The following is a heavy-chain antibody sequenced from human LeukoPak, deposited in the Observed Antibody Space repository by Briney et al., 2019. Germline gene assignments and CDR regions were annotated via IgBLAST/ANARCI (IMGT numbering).Heavy chain of an antibody. D-gene: IGHD2-8*02. CDR3: ARAGDESTGHYDSLRF. CDR2: INPKSGAT. V-gene: IGHV1-2*02. CDR1: GYTFDENH. Sequence: ASVKVSCKASGYTFDENHIHWVRQAPRQGPEWMGWINPKSGATDSAQQFQGRLTMTRDTSIGTASMDLSGLRLDDTGIYYCARAGDESTGHYDSLRFWGQGTMVTVSS. J-gene: IGHJ3*01.